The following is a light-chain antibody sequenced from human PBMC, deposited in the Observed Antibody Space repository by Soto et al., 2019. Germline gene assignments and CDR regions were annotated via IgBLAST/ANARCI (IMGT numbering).Light chain of an antibody. CDR1: QSVSSN. J-gene: IGKJ5*01. Sequence: EIVMTQSPATLSVSPGERATLSCRASQSVSSNLAWYQQKPGQAPRLLIYGASTRATGLPARFSGSGSGTEFTLTISSLQSEDFAVYYCQQYNNWITFGQGTRLEIK. V-gene: IGKV3-15*01. CDR2: GAS. CDR3: QQYNNWIT.